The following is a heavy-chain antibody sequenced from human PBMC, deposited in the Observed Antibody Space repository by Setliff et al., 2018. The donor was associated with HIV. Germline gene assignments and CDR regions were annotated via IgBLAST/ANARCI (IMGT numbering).Heavy chain of an antibody. J-gene: IGHJ3*02. V-gene: IGHV4-59*11. Sequence: SETLSLTCSVSGASIRGHYWSWIRQSPGKGLEWIGNIYYSGSTYYNPSLKSLVTISVDTSKNQFSLKLSSVTAADTAVYYCARSPLNYYDKSDAFDIWGHGTMVTVSS. D-gene: IGHD3-22*01. CDR3: ARSPLNYYDKSDAFDI. CDR2: IYYSGST. CDR1: GASIRGHY.